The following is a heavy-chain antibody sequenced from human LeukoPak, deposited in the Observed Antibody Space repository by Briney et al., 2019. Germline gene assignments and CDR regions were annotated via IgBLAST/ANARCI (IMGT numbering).Heavy chain of an antibody. CDR3: ARGRIGGNY. V-gene: IGHV4-59*01. CDR2: IYYTGSA. D-gene: IGHD2-15*01. Sequence: SETLSLTCTVSGGSISSYYWSWIRQPPGKGLEWIGSIYYTGSANYNPSLKSRVTIPVDTSKNQFSLTLSSVTAADTAVYYCARGRIGGNYWGQGTLVTVSS. CDR1: GGSISSYY. J-gene: IGHJ4*02.